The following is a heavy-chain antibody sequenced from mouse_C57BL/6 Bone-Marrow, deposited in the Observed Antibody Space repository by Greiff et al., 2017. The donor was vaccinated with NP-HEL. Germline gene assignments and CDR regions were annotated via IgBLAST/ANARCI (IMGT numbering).Heavy chain of an antibody. CDR3: ANLGRDY. CDR2: IYPGSGNT. D-gene: IGHD3-3*01. CDR1: GYTFTDYY. Sequence: VQLQQSGAELVRPGASVKLSCKASGYTFTDYYINWVKQRPGQGLEWIARIYPGSGNTYYNEKFKGKATLTAEKSSSTAYMQLSSLTSEDSAVYFCANLGRDYGGQGTSVTVSS. J-gene: IGHJ4*01. V-gene: IGHV1-76*01.